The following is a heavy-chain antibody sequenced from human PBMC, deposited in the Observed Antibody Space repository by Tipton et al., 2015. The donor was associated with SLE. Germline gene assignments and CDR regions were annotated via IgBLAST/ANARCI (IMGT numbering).Heavy chain of an antibody. J-gene: IGHJ3*02. CDR1: GFTFSSYW. V-gene: IGHV3-7*03. D-gene: IGHD2-2*01. CDR2: IKQDGSEK. CDR3: ARGDGHCSSTSCYLGAFDI. Sequence: SLRLSCAASGFTFSSYWMSWVRQAPGKGLEWVANIKQDGSEKYYVDSVKGRFTISRDNAKNSLYLQMNSLRAEDTAVYYCARGDGHCSSTSCYLGAFDIWGQGTMVTVSS.